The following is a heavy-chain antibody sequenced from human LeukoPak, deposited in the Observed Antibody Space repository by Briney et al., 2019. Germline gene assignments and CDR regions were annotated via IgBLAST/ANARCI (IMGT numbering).Heavy chain of an antibody. CDR2: IYHTGST. D-gene: IGHD5-24*01. CDR1: GGSIRNYY. CDR3: ARVDDYNRLDY. V-gene: IGHV4-59*03. J-gene: IGHJ4*02. Sequence: SETLSLTCTVSGGSIRNYYWSWIRQPPGKRLEWIGYIYHTGSTNYTPSLKSRVTISVDTSKNQFSLKLSSVTAADTAVYYCARVDDYNRLDYWGQGTLVTVSS.